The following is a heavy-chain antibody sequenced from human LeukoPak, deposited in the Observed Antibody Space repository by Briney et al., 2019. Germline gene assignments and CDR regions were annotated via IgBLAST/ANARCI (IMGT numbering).Heavy chain of an antibody. D-gene: IGHD3-16*02. CDR2: INPNSGGT. Sequence: ASVKVSCKASGYTFTGYYMHWVRQAPGQGLKWMGWINPNSGGTNYAPKFQGRVTMTRDTSISTAYMELSRLRSDDTAVYYCARLGDFVWGSYRPGFDHWGQGTLVTVSS. CDR1: GYTFTGYY. CDR3: ARLGDFVWGSYRPGFDH. J-gene: IGHJ4*02. V-gene: IGHV1-2*02.